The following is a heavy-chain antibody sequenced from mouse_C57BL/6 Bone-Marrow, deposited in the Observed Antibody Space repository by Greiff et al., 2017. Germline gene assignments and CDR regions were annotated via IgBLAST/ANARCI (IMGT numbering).Heavy chain of an antibody. V-gene: IGHV1-64*01. CDR2: IHPNSGST. Sequence: LQQPGAELVKPGASVKLSCKASGYTFTSYWMHWVKQRPGQGLEWIGMIHPNSGSTNYNEKFKSKATLTVDKSSSTAYMQLSSLTSEDSAVYYCARLYYYAMDYWGQGTSVTVSS. CDR3: ARLYYYAMDY. J-gene: IGHJ4*01. CDR1: GYTFTSYW.